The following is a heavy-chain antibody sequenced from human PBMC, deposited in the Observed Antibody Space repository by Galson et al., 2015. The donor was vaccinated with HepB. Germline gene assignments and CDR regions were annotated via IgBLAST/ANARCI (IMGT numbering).Heavy chain of an antibody. CDR3: TRMGDLSGYSSL. Sequence: LRLSCAASGFTFSGSAIHWVRQASGRGLEWIGRIGSKANSYATVYVASVRGRFTISRDDSKNTAFLQLNSLKTDDTAVYYCTRMGDLSGYSSLWGQGTLVTVSS. J-gene: IGHJ4*02. D-gene: IGHD6-13*01. CDR2: IGSKANSYAT. V-gene: IGHV3-73*01. CDR1: GFTFSGSA.